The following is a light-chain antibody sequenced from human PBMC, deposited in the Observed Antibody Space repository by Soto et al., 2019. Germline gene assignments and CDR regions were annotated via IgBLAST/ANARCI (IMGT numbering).Light chain of an antibody. CDR3: SSYTGSNTLDV. CDR1: SSDVGGYNY. V-gene: IGLV2-14*01. Sequence: QSVLTQPASVSGPPGQAITISCTGTSSDVGGYNYVSWYQQHPGKAPKLMIYEVTYRPSGVSDRFSGSKSGNTASLTISGLQAEDEADYYCSSYTGSNTLDVFGTGTKVTVL. J-gene: IGLJ1*01. CDR2: EVT.